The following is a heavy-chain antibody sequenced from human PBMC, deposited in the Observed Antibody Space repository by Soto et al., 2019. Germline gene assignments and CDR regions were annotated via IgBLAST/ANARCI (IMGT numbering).Heavy chain of an antibody. CDR2: IKSKTDGGTT. Sequence: GGSLRLSCAASGFTFSNAWMNWVRQAPGKGLEWVGRIKSKTDGGTTDYAAPVKGRFTISRDDSKNTLYLQMNSLKTEDTAVYYCTTDIAARPPYYYYYGMDVWGQGTTVTVSS. CDR3: TTDIAARPPYYYYYGMDV. J-gene: IGHJ6*02. D-gene: IGHD6-6*01. CDR1: GFTFSNAW. V-gene: IGHV3-15*07.